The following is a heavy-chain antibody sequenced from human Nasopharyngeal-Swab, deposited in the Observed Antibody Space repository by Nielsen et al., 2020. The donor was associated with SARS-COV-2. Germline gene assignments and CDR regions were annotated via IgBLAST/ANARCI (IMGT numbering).Heavy chain of an antibody. V-gene: IGHV4-34*01. CDR3: ARPTTLGYYYGMDV. D-gene: IGHD1-14*01. J-gene: IGHJ6*02. CDR2: INHSGST. Sequence: WIRQPPGKGLEWIGEINHSGSTNYNPSLKSRVTISGDTAKNHFSLKLSSVPAADTAVYYCARPTTLGYYYGMDVWGQGTTVTVSS.